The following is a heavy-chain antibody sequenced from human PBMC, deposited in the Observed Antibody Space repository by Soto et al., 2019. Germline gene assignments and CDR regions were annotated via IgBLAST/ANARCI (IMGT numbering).Heavy chain of an antibody. CDR2: IRGDGGEE. Sequence: DVQLMESGGCLVQPGGSLRLSCAASGFTFSYYWMTWVRQAPGKGLEWVANIRGDGGEEHYVDYVQGRFSVSRYNAKESLYLQMNSLRIEDTAVYYCERDAPYRDISFYYHVFDIWGQGTTVTVSS. V-gene: IGHV3-7*05. CDR1: GFTFSYYW. D-gene: IGHD3-16*02. J-gene: IGHJ3*02. CDR3: ERDAPYRDISFYYHVFDI.